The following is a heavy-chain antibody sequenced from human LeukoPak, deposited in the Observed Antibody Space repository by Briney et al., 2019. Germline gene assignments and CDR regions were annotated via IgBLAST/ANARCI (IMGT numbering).Heavy chain of an antibody. Sequence: SVKVSCKASGYTFTGYFMHWVRQAPGQGLEWMGGIMPILSTANYAQKFQGRVTITADKSTSTAYMELSSLRSEDTAVYYCASGRTDIVVVPATLRNYYFDYWGQGTLVTVSS. V-gene: IGHV1-69*06. J-gene: IGHJ4*02. CDR1: GYTFTGYF. D-gene: IGHD2-2*01. CDR3: ASGRTDIVVVPATLRNYYFDY. CDR2: IMPILSTA.